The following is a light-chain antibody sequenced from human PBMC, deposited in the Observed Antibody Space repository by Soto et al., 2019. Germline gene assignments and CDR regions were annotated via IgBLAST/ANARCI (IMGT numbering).Light chain of an antibody. CDR1: QSISNY. CDR2: TAS. V-gene: IGKV1-39*01. Sequence: DIQMTQSPSSLSASVGDRVTITCRASQSISNYLNWYQQKPGKAPKLLIYTASSLQSGVPSRFSGSGSGTDFTLTITSLQPEVFAIYHCQQSYSAPRTFGQGTRVEI. J-gene: IGKJ1*01. CDR3: QQSYSAPRT.